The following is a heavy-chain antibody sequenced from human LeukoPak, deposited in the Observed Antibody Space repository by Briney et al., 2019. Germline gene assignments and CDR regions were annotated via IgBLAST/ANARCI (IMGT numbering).Heavy chain of an antibody. D-gene: IGHD3-9*01. V-gene: IGHV3-43*02. CDR3: AVIPYYDILTGYYSSFDH. J-gene: IGHJ4*02. CDR2: ITGDGGST. Sequence: PGGSLRLSCAASGFTFNDYAMHWVHQVPGKGLEWVSLITGDGGSTYYADSVKGRFTISRDNSKNSLYLQMNSLRTEDTALYYCAVIPYYDILTGYYSSFDHWGQGTLVTVSS. CDR1: GFTFNDYA.